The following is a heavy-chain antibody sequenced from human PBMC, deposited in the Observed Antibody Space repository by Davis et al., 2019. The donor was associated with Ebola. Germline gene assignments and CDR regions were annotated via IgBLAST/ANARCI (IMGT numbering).Heavy chain of an antibody. CDR2: ISAYNGNT. CDR1: GYTFTSYG. D-gene: IGHD2-2*01. J-gene: IGHJ5*02. Sequence: AASVKVSCEASGYTFTSYGISWVRQAPGQGLEWMGWISAYNGNTNYAQKLQGRVTMTTDTSTSTAYMELRSLRSDDTAVYYCARDTGFYCSSTSCYHGWFDPWGQGTLVTVSS. V-gene: IGHV1-18*01. CDR3: ARDTGFYCSSTSCYHGWFDP.